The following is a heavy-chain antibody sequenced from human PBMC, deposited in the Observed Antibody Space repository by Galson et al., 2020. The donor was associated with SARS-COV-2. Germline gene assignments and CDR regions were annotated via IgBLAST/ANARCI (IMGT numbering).Heavy chain of an antibody. D-gene: IGHD5-12*01. CDR1: GFTFSNFA. CDR3: ARARDGYNHFDY. J-gene: IGHJ4*02. CDR2: VSYDGFNE. V-gene: IGHV3-30-3*01. Sequence: GESLKIPCAASGFTFSNFAMHWVRQAPGKGLEWVAVVSYDGFNEYYSDPVKGRFTISRDSSKNTLFLQMNSLRDEDTAVYYCARARDGYNHFDYWGQGTLVTVSS.